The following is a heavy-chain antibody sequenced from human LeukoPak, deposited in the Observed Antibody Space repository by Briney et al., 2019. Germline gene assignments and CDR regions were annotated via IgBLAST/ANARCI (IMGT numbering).Heavy chain of an antibody. V-gene: IGHV5-10-1*01. CDR2: IDPSDSYT. Sequence: GESLKISCQGSGYSFTNYWIAWVRQMPGKGLEWMGRIDPSDSYTNYSPSFQGHVTISADKSISTAYLQWSSLKASDTAMYYCARHTRFCSSTSCFGPDYWGQGTLVTVSS. J-gene: IGHJ4*02. D-gene: IGHD2-2*01. CDR3: ARHTRFCSSTSCFGPDY. CDR1: GYSFTNYW.